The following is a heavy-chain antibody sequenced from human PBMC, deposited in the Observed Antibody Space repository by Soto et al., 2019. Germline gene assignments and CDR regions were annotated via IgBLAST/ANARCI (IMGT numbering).Heavy chain of an antibody. J-gene: IGHJ4*01. V-gene: IGHV5-51*01. Sequence: PGESLKISCKTSGYSFTSYWIGWVRQMPGKGMEWMGNIYPYDSDTRYSPSFQGQVTISADTSITTAYLQWSGLRASDTPMYFCARHLGGSTRGNFDYWGKGTLVPVSS. CDR3: ARHLGGSTRGNFDY. CDR2: IYPYDSDT. D-gene: IGHD2-2*01. CDR1: GYSFTSYW.